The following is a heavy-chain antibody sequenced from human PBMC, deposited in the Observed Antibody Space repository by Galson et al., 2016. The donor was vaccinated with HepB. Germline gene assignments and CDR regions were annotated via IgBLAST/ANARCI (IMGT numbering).Heavy chain of an antibody. J-gene: IGHJ3*01. Sequence: SETLSLTCTVSGDSITNFYWSWIRQTPEKGLEWIGYIYSSGNTNYNPSLKSRVIISLDSSMRQVSLNLSSVTAADTAMYFCAREGIMGTTSPAFDLCGQGTMVTVSS. D-gene: IGHD1-14*01. CDR2: IYSSGNT. V-gene: IGHV4-59*01. CDR1: GDSITNFY. CDR3: AREGIMGTTSPAFDL.